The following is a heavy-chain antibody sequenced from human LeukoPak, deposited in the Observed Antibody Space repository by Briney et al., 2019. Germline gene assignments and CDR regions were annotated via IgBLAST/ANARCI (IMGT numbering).Heavy chain of an antibody. CDR1: GGSFSGYY. J-gene: IGHJ4*02. CDR3: ARGRKVRGVIITD. D-gene: IGHD3-10*01. CDR2: INHSGST. V-gene: IGHV4-34*01. Sequence: PSETLSLTCAVYGGSFSGYYWSWIRQPPGKGLEWIGEINHSGSTNYNPSLKSRVTISVDTSKNQFSLKLSSVTAADTAVYYCARGRKVRGVIITDWGQGTLVTVCS.